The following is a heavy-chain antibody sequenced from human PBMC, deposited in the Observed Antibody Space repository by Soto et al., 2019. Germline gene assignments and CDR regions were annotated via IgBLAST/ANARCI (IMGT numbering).Heavy chain of an antibody. D-gene: IGHD3-22*01. CDR3: TTLGHYYDSSPLDV. V-gene: IGHV3-15*01. Sequence: GSLRLSCVASGFTFSDYYMSWIRQAPWKGLEWVGRIKSKTDGGTTDYAAPVKGRFTISRDDSKNTLYLQMNSLKTEDTAVYYCTTLGHYYDSSPLDVWGQGTTVTVSS. J-gene: IGHJ6*02. CDR1: GFTFSDYY. CDR2: IKSKTDGGTT.